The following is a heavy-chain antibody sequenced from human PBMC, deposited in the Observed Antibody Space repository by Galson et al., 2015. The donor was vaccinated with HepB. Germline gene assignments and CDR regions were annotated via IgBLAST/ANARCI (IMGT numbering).Heavy chain of an antibody. V-gene: IGHV4-39*01. D-gene: IGHD3-3*01. CDR3: VCSGYYSRYYFDY. Sequence: SETLSLTCTVSGGSISSSSYYWGWIRQPPGKGLEWIGSIYYSGSTYYNPSLKSRVTISVDTSKNQFSLKLSSVTAADTAVYYCVCSGYYSRYYFDYWGQGTLVTVSS. CDR2: IYYSGST. J-gene: IGHJ4*02. CDR1: GGSISSSSYY.